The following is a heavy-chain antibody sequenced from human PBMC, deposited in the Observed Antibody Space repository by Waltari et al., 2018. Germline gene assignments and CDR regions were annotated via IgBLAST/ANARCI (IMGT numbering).Heavy chain of an antibody. V-gene: IGHV1-46*01. Sequence: QVQLVQSGAEVKKPGASVKVSCKASGYTFTSYYMHWVRQAPGQGLGWMGIINPSGGSTSYAQKFQGRVTMTRDTSTSTVYMELSSLRSEDTAVYYCAGERKGTLGYCSGGSCQNWYFDIWGRGTLVTVSS. J-gene: IGHJ2*01. CDR3: AGERKGTLGYCSGGSCQNWYFDI. D-gene: IGHD2-15*01. CDR1: GYTFTSYY. CDR2: INPSGGST.